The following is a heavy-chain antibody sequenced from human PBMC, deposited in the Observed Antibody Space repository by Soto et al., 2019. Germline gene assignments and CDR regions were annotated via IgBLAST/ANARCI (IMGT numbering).Heavy chain of an antibody. D-gene: IGHD3-9*01. CDR2: IYYSGTT. Sequence: SETLSLTCTVSGGSISSYYWSWIRQPPGKGLEWIGYIYYSGTTTSNPSLKSRVAISVDTSKNQFSLKVSSVAAADSAVYFCARLEGLATISYYFDFWGPGALVTVSS. CDR3: ARLEGLATISYYFDF. CDR1: GGSISSYY. V-gene: IGHV4-59*08. J-gene: IGHJ4*02.